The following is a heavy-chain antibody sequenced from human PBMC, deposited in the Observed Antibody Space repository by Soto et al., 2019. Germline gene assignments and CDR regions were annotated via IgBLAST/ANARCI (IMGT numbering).Heavy chain of an antibody. V-gene: IGHV1-46*01. Sequence: ASVKVSCKASGYTFTRYYMHWVRQAPGQGLEWMGIINPSGGSTSYAQKFQGRVTMTRDTSTSTVYMELSSLRSEDTAVYYCVREEATGYSSSWYDYWGQGTLVTVSS. D-gene: IGHD6-13*01. CDR1: GYTFTRYY. CDR3: VREEATGYSSSWYDY. J-gene: IGHJ4*02. CDR2: INPSGGST.